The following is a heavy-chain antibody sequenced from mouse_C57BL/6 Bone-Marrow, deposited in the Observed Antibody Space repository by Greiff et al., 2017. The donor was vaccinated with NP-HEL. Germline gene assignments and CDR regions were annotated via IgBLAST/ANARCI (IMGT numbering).Heavy chain of an antibody. D-gene: IGHD2-5*01. V-gene: IGHV1-74*01. CDR1: GYTFTSYW. CDR2: IHPSDSDT. J-gene: IGHJ2*01. CDR3: AIRDYSNYYFDY. Sequence: VQLQQPGAELVKPGASVKVSCKASGYTFTSYWMHWVKQRPGQGLEWIGRIHPSDSDTTYNQKFKGKSTLTVDKSSSTAYRQLSSLTSEDSAVYCCAIRDYSNYYFDYWGQGTTLTVSS.